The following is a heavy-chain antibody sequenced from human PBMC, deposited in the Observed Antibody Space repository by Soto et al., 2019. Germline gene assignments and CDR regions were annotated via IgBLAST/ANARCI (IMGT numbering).Heavy chain of an antibody. Sequence: EVQLLESGGGLVQPGGSLRLSCGGSGFTFNSYAMTWVRQAPGKGLEWVSAISGSGGTTYYANSVKGRFTISRDQYKDTLYLKMNSLRAADTAISYCAKDRPYGSGTYSDSYLDYWGQGTLVTVSS. D-gene: IGHD3-10*01. CDR3: AKDRPYGSGTYSDSYLDY. CDR1: GFTFNSYA. V-gene: IGHV3-23*01. CDR2: ISGSGGTT. J-gene: IGHJ4*02.